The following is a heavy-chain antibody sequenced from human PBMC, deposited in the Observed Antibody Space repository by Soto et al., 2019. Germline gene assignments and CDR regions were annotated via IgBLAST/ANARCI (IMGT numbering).Heavy chain of an antibody. D-gene: IGHD1-1*01. V-gene: IGHV3-15*07. Sequence: GGSLRLSCAASGFTFSNAWMNWVRQAPGKGLEWVGRIKSKTDGGTTDYAAPVKGRFTISRDDSKNTLYLQMNSLKTEDTAVYYCTTTSGNDRFYYYYGMDVWGQGITVTAP. CDR1: GFTFSNAW. J-gene: IGHJ6*02. CDR3: TTTSGNDRFYYYYGMDV. CDR2: IKSKTDGGTT.